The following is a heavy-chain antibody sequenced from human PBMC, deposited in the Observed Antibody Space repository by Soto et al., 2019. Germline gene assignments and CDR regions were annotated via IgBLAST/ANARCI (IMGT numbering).Heavy chain of an antibody. V-gene: IGHV1-69*12. CDR1: GGTFSSYA. Sequence: QVQLVQSGAEVKKPGSSVKVSCKASGGTFSSYAISWVRQAPGQGLEWMGGIIPIFGTANYAQKFQVRVTITADESTSTAYMGLSSLRSDDTAVYYCARHVPAAGYYYGMDVWGQGTTVTVSS. CDR3: ARHVPAAGYYYGMDV. J-gene: IGHJ6*02. CDR2: IIPIFGTA. D-gene: IGHD2-2*01.